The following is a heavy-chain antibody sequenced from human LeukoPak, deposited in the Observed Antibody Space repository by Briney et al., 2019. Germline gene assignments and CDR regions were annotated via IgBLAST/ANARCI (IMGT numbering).Heavy chain of an antibody. CDR2: ISYDGSNK. D-gene: IGHD3-22*01. J-gene: IGHJ4*02. V-gene: IGHV3-30*18. CDR3: AKPPLPASYYDSSGYYFPFDY. CDR1: GFTFSGYG. Sequence: PGGSLRLSCAASGFTFSGYGMHWVRQAPGKGLEWVAVISYDGSNKYYADSVQGRFTISRDNSKNTLYLQMNSLRAEDTAVYYCAKPPLPASYYDSSGYYFPFDYWGQGTLGTVSS.